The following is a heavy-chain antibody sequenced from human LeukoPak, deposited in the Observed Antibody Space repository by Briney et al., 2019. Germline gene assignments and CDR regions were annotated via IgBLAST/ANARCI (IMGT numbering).Heavy chain of an antibody. CDR3: ARDPEQSDGYNVPAYFDY. V-gene: IGHV1-18*01. Sequence: GASVKVSCKASGYTFTSYSISWVRQAPGQGLEWMGWISAYNGNTNYAQKLQGRVTMTTDTSTSTAYMELRSLRSDDTAVYYCARDPEQSDGYNVPAYFDYWGQGTLVTVSS. CDR2: ISAYNGNT. D-gene: IGHD5-24*01. J-gene: IGHJ4*02. CDR1: GYTFTSYS.